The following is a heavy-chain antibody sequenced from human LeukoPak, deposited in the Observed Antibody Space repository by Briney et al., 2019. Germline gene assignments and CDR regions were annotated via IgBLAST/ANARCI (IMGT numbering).Heavy chain of an antibody. CDR2: INSDGSWT. CDR1: GFTFSKNW. J-gene: IGHJ4*02. Sequence: GGSLRLSCVASGFTFSKNWMHWVRQVPGKGLVWVSHINSDGSWTSYADSVKGRFTISKDNAKNTVYLQMNSLRAEDTAVYYCVSFYETYWGRGTLVTVSS. CDR3: VSFYETY. V-gene: IGHV3-74*01. D-gene: IGHD2/OR15-2a*01.